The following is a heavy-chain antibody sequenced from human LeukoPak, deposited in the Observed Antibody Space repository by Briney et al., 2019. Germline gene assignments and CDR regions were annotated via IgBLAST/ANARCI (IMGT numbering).Heavy chain of an antibody. CDR2: TYHRSKWYN. CDR1: GDSVSSNSAA. CDR3: ARETGTTSYYYYGMDV. V-gene: IGHV6-1*01. Sequence: SQTLSLTCAISGDSVSSNSAAWNWIRQSPSRGLEWLGRTYHRSKWYNDYAVSVKSRITINPDTSKNQFSLQLNSVTPEDTAVYYCARETGTTSYYYYGMDVWGQGTTVTVSS. J-gene: IGHJ6*02. D-gene: IGHD1-7*01.